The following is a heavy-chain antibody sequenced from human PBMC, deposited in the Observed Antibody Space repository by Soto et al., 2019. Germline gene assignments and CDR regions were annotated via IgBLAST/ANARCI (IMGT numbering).Heavy chain of an antibody. CDR2: VSNDGSNT. CDR1: GFTFSSHA. CDR3: VKDRFCGRTSCFADLDY. Sequence: PGGSLRLSCSASGFTFSSHAMHWVRQAPVKGLEYISTVSNDGSNTYYKDSVKGRFTISRDNSKNTLYLQMSSLRPEDTAVYYCVKDRFCGRTSCFADLDYWGQGTLVTVSS. J-gene: IGHJ4*02. D-gene: IGHD2-15*01. V-gene: IGHV3-64D*08.